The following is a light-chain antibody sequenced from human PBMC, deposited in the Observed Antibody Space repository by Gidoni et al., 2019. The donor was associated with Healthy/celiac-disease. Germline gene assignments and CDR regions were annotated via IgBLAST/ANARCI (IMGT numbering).Light chain of an antibody. Sequence: EIVLTQSPAPLSLSPGERATLSCRASQSLSSYLAWYQQKPGQPPRLLIYDASNRATGIPARFSGSGSGTDFTLTISSLEPEDFAVYYCQQRDNWRGVTFGPGTKVDFK. CDR3: QQRDNWRGVT. J-gene: IGKJ3*01. CDR1: QSLSSY. V-gene: IGKV3-11*01. CDR2: DAS.